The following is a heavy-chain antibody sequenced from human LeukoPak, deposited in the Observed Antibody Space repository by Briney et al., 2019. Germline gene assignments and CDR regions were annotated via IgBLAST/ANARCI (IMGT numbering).Heavy chain of an antibody. CDR1: GGSFSTYY. D-gene: IGHD1-26*01. CDR3: AGRLSGATTFDY. V-gene: IGHV4-34*01. Sequence: SETLSLTCAVYGGSFSTYYWSWIRQPPGKGLEWVGEINQSGSTNYNPSPKSRVTISVDTSKNQFSLKLSSVTAADTAVYYCAGRLSGATTFDYWGQGTLVTVSS. J-gene: IGHJ4*02. CDR2: INQSGST.